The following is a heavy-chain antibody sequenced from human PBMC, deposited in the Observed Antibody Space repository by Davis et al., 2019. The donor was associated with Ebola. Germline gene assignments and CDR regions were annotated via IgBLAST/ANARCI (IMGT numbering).Heavy chain of an antibody. J-gene: IGHJ5*01. Sequence: MPSETLSLTRNVSGDSITTYYWNWIRQPPGKGLEWLGYVYYSGASSYNPSLKSRLSMSMDASTNYFSLTLTSVTAADTANYYCARGNYPAQGWFDSWGQGILVTVSS. CDR1: GDSITTYY. D-gene: IGHD3-10*01. V-gene: IGHV4-59*01. CDR3: ARGNYPAQGWFDS. CDR2: VYYSGAS.